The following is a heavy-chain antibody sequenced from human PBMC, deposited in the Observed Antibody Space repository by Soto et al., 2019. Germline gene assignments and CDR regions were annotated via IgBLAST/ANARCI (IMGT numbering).Heavy chain of an antibody. CDR1: GGSISSGGYY. V-gene: IGHV4-31*03. CDR3: TRVYCTRTICYTLDY. J-gene: IGHJ4*02. Sequence: TLSLTCTVSGGSISSGGYYWSWIRQHPGKGLEWIGNIYHSGSTYYNPSLKSRVTISADTSKNQFSLKLSSVTAADTAVYYCTRVYCTRTICYTLDYWGQGTLVTVSS. D-gene: IGHD2-2*02. CDR2: IYHSGST.